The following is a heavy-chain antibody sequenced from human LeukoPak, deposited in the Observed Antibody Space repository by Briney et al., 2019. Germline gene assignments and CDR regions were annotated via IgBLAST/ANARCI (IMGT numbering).Heavy chain of an antibody. Sequence: PSETLSLTCAVSGGSFSGHYWNWIRQPPGKGLEWIGYIYYSGSTNYKPSLKSRVTISVDTSKNQFSLKLNSVTAADTAVYYCARGGYYGSGNDFRFDPWGQGTLVTVSS. CDR3: ARGGYYGSGNDFRFDP. CDR2: IYYSGST. J-gene: IGHJ5*02. CDR1: GGSFSGHY. V-gene: IGHV4-59*11. D-gene: IGHD3-10*01.